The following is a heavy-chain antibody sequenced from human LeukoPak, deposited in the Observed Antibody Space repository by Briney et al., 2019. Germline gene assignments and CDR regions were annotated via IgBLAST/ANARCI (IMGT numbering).Heavy chain of an antibody. D-gene: IGHD5-24*01. CDR1: GFTFTNYN. CDR2: INPSGGST. V-gene: IGHV1-46*01. J-gene: IGHJ3*02. CDR3: VRVRDGYNDAYDM. Sequence: ASVKVSCKASGFTFTNYNLHWVRQAPGQRLEWMGIINPSGGSTNYAQNFQGRVTMTRDTSTSTVYMELSRLRSEDTAVYYCVRVRDGYNDAYDMCGQGRMVTVPS.